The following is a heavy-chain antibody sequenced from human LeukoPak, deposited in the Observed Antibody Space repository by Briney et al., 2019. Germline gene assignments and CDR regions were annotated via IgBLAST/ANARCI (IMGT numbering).Heavy chain of an antibody. CDR2: IYPGDSDT. D-gene: IGHD6-13*01. CDR1: GYSFTSYW. V-gene: IGHV5-51*01. Sequence: GESLKISCKGSGYSFTSYWIGWVRQMPGKGLEWMGIIYPGDSDTRYSPSFQGQVTISADKSISTAYLQWSSLKASDTAMYYCARLGGIAAGGTIYYYYYYGMDVWGQGTTVSVSS. CDR3: ARLGGIAAGGTIYYYYYYGMDV. J-gene: IGHJ6*02.